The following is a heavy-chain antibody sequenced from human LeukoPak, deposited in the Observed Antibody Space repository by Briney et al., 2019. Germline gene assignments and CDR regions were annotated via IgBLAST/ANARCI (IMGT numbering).Heavy chain of an antibody. CDR1: GFTFSSYA. J-gene: IGHJ4*02. Sequence: PGGSLRLSCAASGFTFSSYAMSWVRQAPGGGLEGVSAISGSGGSTYYADSVKGRFTISRDNSKNTLYLQMNSLRAEDTAVYYCAKTDIVVVPAAMRGYYFDYWGQGTLVTVSS. V-gene: IGHV3-23*01. D-gene: IGHD2-2*01. CDR3: AKTDIVVVPAAMRGYYFDY. CDR2: ISGSGGST.